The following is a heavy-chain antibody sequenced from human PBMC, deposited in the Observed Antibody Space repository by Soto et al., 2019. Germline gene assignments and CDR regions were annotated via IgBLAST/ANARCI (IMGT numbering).Heavy chain of an antibody. Sequence: GGSLRLSCAASGFTFSNDWMHWVRQAAGKGLVWVSRINMDGSSTNYADSVKGRFTISRDNAKNTVYLQMNSLRAEDTAVYYCARGPRGIDGNDHCGQGALVTGSS. CDR2: INMDGSST. D-gene: IGHD1-26*01. CDR1: GFTFSNDW. V-gene: IGHV3-74*01. J-gene: IGHJ4*01. CDR3: ARGPRGIDGNDH.